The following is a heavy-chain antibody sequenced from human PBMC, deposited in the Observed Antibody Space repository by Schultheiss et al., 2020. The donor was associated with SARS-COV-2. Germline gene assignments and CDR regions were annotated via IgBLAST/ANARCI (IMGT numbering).Heavy chain of an antibody. CDR1: GYAFIGYY. V-gene: IGHV1-2*02. D-gene: IGHD4-17*01. Sequence: ASVKVSCKASGYAFIGYYMHWVRQAPGQGLEWMGWINPNSGGTNYAQKFQGRVTMTRDTSISTAYMELSRLRSDDTAVYYCAAETTTTGGGYWGQGTLVTVSS. CDR3: AAETTTTGGGY. CDR2: INPNSGGT. J-gene: IGHJ4*02.